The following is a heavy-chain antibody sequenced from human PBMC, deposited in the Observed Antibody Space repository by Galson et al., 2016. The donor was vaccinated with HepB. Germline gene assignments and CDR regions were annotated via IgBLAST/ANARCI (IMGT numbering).Heavy chain of an antibody. V-gene: IGHV3-11*05. CDR1: GFTFSDYY. J-gene: IGHJ5*02. Sequence: SLRLSCAASGFTFSDYYMSWIRQAPGKGLEWISYISSGSSYTNYADSVKGRFTISRDNSKNTVYLQMNSLRAEDTAVYYCAKGRSLSAAVSIWFDPWGQGTLVTVSS. CDR2: ISSGSSYT. D-gene: IGHD6-13*01. CDR3: AKGRSLSAAVSIWFDP.